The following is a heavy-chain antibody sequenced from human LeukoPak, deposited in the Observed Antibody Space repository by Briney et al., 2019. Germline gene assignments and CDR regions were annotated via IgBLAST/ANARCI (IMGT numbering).Heavy chain of an antibody. CDR1: GYTFTSYG. D-gene: IGHD2-2*01. CDR2: INTKNGNT. V-gene: IGHV1-18*01. J-gene: IGHJ5*02. CDR3: AGAPAGQYAWLDP. Sequence: DSVKVSCKASGYTFTSYGITRVRQAPGQGLEWMGWINTKNGNTNYAQKVQGRVTMTTDTSTSRAYMELRSLRSDDTAVYYCAGAPAGQYAWLDPWGQGTLVTVSS.